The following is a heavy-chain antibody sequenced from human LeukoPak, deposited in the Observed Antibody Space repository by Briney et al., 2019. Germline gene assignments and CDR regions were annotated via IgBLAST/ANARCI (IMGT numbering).Heavy chain of an antibody. CDR3: ARMLISSGYYVDC. CDR1: GFTVSSNY. V-gene: IGHV3-53*01. J-gene: IGHJ4*02. D-gene: IGHD3-22*01. CDR2: IYSGGTT. Sequence: PGGSLRLSCAASGFTVSSNYMSWVRQAPGKGLEWVSVIYSGGTTYYADSVKGRFTISRDDSRNTLYLQMNSLGAVDTAVYYCARMLISSGYYVDCWGQGTLVTVSS.